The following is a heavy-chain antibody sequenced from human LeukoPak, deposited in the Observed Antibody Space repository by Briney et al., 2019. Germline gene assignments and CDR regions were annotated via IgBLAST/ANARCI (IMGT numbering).Heavy chain of an antibody. V-gene: IGHV1-2*02. J-gene: IGHJ5*02. CDR3: ARGDTAWFDP. D-gene: IGHD5-18*01. CDR1: GYMFTDYY. Sequence: ASVKVSCKASGYMFTDYYMHWVRQAPGQGLEWMGWINPHSGGRNYAQKFQGRVTMTRDTSISTAYMELSRLISDDAAVYYCARGDTAWFDPWGQGTLVTVSS. CDR2: INPHSGGR.